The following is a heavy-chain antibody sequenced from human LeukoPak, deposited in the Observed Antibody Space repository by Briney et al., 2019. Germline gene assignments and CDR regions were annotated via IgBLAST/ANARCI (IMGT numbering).Heavy chain of an antibody. CDR1: GFTFTDYY. J-gene: IGHJ3*01. V-gene: IGHV3-11*01. CDR3: GRDFGLVGTKRSFDL. Sequence: GGSLRLSCAASGFTFTDYYMGWIRQAPGKGLEWRSYISGSGTTIFYADSVKGRFAISRDNAKNSVDLQMNSLRAEDTAVYYCGRDFGLVGTKRSFDLWGQGTMVTVSS. CDR2: ISGSGTTI. D-gene: IGHD1-7*01.